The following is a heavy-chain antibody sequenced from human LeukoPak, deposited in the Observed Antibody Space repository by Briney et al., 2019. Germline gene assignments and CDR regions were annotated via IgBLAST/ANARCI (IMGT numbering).Heavy chain of an antibody. CDR3: ATLYAGSTDY. V-gene: IGHV3-74*01. D-gene: IGHD2-8*01. J-gene: IGHJ4*02. Sequence: GGSLRLSCAASGFTFSSHWMNWVRQAPGKGLVWVARIKPDGSSISYADSVRGRCTISRDNAKNTLYLQMNSLRAEDTAVYYCATLYAGSTDYWGRGTLVTVSS. CDR1: GFTFSSHW. CDR2: IKPDGSSI.